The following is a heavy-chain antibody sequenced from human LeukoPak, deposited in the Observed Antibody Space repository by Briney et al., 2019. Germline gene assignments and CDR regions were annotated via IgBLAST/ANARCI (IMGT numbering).Heavy chain of an antibody. J-gene: IGHJ6*03. CDR2: ISYSGGST. V-gene: IGHV3-23*01. CDR1: GFSFSASA. D-gene: IGHD3-3*01. Sequence: PGGSLRLSCAASGFSFSASAMHWVRQAPGKGLEWVSGISYSGGSTYSADSVKGRFTISRDNSKNTLYLQMNSLRAEDTAVYYCARGDQPAHDFWSGIAYYMDVWGKGTTVTVSS. CDR3: ARGDQPAHDFWSGIAYYMDV.